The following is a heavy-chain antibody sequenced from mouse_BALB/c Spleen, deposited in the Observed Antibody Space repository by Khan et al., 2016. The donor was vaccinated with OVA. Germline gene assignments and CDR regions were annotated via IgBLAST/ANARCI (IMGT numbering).Heavy chain of an antibody. D-gene: IGHD3-3*01. CDR2: IHYSGST. V-gene: IGHV3-2*02. CDR3: ARGRAY. Sequence: EVQLQESGPGLVKPSQSLSLTCTATGYSITSEYAWNWIRQFPGNKLEWMGYIHYSGSTSYIPSLKSRISITRDTSKNQFFLHLNSVTSEDTATYYCARGRAYWGQGTLVTVSA. J-gene: IGHJ3*01. CDR1: GYSITSEYA.